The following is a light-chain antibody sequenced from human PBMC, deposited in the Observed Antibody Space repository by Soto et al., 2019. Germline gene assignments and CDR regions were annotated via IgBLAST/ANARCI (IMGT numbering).Light chain of an antibody. CDR1: QTISSW. V-gene: IGKV1-5*03. CDR2: KAS. Sequence: DIQMTQSPSTPSGSVGDRVTLTCRASQTISSWLAWYQQKPGKAPKLLIYKASTLKSGVPSRFSGSGSGTEFTLTISSLQPDDFATYYCQHYNSYSEAFGQGTKV. J-gene: IGKJ1*01. CDR3: QHYNSYSEA.